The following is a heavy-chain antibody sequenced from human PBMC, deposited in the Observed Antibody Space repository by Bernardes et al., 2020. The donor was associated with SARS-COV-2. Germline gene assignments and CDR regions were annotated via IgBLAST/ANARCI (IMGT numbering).Heavy chain of an antibody. CDR1: GFIFSHYW. J-gene: IGHJ4*02. CDR2: IKQDESER. CDR3: ARDRAMDDY. Sequence: GGSLSRSCAASGFIFSHYWMHWVRPAPGKGLEWVANIKQDESERYYVDSVKGRFTISRDNAKNSLYLQMNSLRVEDTAVYYCARDRAMDDYWGQGTLVTVSS. V-gene: IGHV3-7*01.